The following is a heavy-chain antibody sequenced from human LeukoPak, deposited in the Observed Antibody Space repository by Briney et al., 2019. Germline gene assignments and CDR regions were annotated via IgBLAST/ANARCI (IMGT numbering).Heavy chain of an antibody. J-gene: IGHJ4*02. Sequence: GGSLRLSCAASGFTFSSYWMSWVRQAPGKGLEWVANIKQDGSEKYYVDSVKGRFTISRDNAKNSLYLQMNSLRAEDTAVCYCASEVFHSQIDYWGQGTLVTVSS. CDR1: GFTFSSYW. D-gene: IGHD2-15*01. V-gene: IGHV3-7*01. CDR3: ASEVFHSQIDY. CDR2: IKQDGSEK.